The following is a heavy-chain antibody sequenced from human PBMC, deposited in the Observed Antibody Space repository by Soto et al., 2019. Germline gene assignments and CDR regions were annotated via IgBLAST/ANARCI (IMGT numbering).Heavy chain of an antibody. D-gene: IGHD3-10*01. J-gene: IGHJ6*02. CDR3: ARVSGIYYYGMDV. Sequence: QVQLQQWGAGLLKPSETLSLTCAVYGGSFSGYYWSWIRQPPGKGLEWIGEINHSGSTNYNPSLKRRVTISVDTSTNQCSLKLSSVTAADTAVYYCARVSGIYYYGMDVWGQGTTVTVSS. V-gene: IGHV4-34*01. CDR1: GGSFSGYY. CDR2: INHSGST.